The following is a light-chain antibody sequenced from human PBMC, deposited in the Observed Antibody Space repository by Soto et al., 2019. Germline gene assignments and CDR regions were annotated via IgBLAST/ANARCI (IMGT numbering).Light chain of an antibody. CDR3: AAWDDSLNGYV. CDR1: SSNIGSNT. CDR2: GNN. V-gene: IGLV1-44*01. J-gene: IGLJ1*01. Sequence: QSVLTQPPSASGTPGQRVTISCSGSSSNIGSNTVNWYQQLPGTAPKLLLYGNNQRPSGVPDRFSGSESGTSASLAISGLQTEDEADYYCAAWDDSLNGYVFGTGTKLTVL.